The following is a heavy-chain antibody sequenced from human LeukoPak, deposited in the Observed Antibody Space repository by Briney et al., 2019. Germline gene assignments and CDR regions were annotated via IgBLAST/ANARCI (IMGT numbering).Heavy chain of an antibody. CDR3: TREDRVGGSLDA. V-gene: IGHV3-7*01. CDR2: MNQDGSGR. Sequence: PGGSLRLSCAASGCTFSNAWMSWVRQAPGKGLEWVASMNQDGSGRHYSDSVKGRFTISRDNAKNSVSLQMNSLRVEDTALYYCTREDRVGGSLDAWGQGTLVTVSS. D-gene: IGHD1-26*01. CDR1: GCTFSNAW. J-gene: IGHJ5*02.